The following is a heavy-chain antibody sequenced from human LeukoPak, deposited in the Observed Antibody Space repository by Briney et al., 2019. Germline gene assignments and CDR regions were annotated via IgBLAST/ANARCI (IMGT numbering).Heavy chain of an antibody. Sequence: SETLSLTCTVSGGSICSSSYYWGWIRQPPGKGLEWIGSIYYSGSTYYNPSLKSRVTISVDTSKNQFSLKLSSVTAADTAVYYCARDRWLGGPYYYDSSGYNPSYYFDYWGQGTLVTVSS. J-gene: IGHJ4*02. V-gene: IGHV4-39*07. CDR3: ARDRWLGGPYYYDSSGYNPSYYFDY. CDR1: GGSICSSSYY. D-gene: IGHD3-22*01. CDR2: IYYSGST.